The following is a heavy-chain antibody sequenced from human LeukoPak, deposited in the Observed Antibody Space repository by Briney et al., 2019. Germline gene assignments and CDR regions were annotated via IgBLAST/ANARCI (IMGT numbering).Heavy chain of an antibody. V-gene: IGHV4-59*01. CDR3: ARHDHGYSSGRFDY. CDR2: IFYSGTT. Sequence: KSSETLSLTCSVSGGSINTYYWSWLRQPPGKRLEWIGFIFYSGTTDYNPSLRGRVTISVDLSTNQFSLRLNSMTTADTAVYFCARHDHGYSSGRFDYWGQGALVTVSS. CDR1: GGSINTYY. D-gene: IGHD5-18*01. J-gene: IGHJ4*02.